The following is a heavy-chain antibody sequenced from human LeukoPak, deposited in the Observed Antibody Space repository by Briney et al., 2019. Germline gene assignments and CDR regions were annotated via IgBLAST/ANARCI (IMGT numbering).Heavy chain of an antibody. CDR3: AREGNSRWHWFDP. J-gene: IGHJ5*02. CDR2: IYDSGST. CDR1: GGSISSYF. V-gene: IGHV4-59*01. D-gene: IGHD6-13*01. Sequence: SETLSLTCTVSGGSISSYFWSWIRQPPGKGLEWMGYIYDSGSTNYNPSLKSRGTISVDTPKNQFSLKLSSVTAADTAVYYCAREGNSRWHWFDPWGQGTLVTVSS.